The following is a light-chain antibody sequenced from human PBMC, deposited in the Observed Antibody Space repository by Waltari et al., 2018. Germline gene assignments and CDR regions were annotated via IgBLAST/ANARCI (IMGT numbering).Light chain of an antibody. Sequence: DIQMTQSPSTLPASVGDRFTFTCRASQSISNWLAWYQQKPGKAPKLLIYKASTLESGVPSRFSGSGSGTEFTLTISSLQPDDFATYYCQQYNSYSLLTFGGGTKVEIK. CDR1: QSISNW. V-gene: IGKV1-5*03. CDR2: KAS. J-gene: IGKJ4*01. CDR3: QQYNSYSLLT.